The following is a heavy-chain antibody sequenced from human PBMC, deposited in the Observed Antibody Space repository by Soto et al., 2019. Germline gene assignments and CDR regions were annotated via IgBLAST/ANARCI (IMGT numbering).Heavy chain of an antibody. Sequence: SETLSLTCTVFGGSISTSTFYWGWIRQPPGRGLEWIGTFYYTGSIYYNPSLNSRATISVHTSKNQFSLKLTSVTAVDTAVYYCARRGIQGPIDYWGQGTLVTVSS. J-gene: IGHJ4*02. CDR2: FYYTGSI. V-gene: IGHV4-39*07. CDR1: GGSISTSTFY. D-gene: IGHD3-16*01. CDR3: ARRGIQGPIDY.